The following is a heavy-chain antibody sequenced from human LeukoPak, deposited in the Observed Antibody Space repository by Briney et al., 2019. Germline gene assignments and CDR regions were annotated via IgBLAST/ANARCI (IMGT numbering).Heavy chain of an antibody. D-gene: IGHD1-26*01. CDR1: GFTFTVYY. CDR3: VRTAGRDGGI. V-gene: IGHV3-11*06. J-gene: IGHJ4*02. CDR2: ISSGSSDT. Sequence: GGSLRLSCAASGFTFTVYYMSWIRQAPGKGLEWLSYISSGSSDTNYADSVKGRFTISRDNAKKSLYLQMNSLRAEDTAVYYCVRTAGRDGGIWGQGTLVTVSS.